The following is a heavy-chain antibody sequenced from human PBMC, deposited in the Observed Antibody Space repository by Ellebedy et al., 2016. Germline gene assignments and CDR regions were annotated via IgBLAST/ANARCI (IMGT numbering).Heavy chain of an antibody. Sequence: ASVKVSXKASSYTFTSYGISWVRQAPGQGLEWMGWISAYNGNTNYAQKLQGRVTMTTDTSTSTAYMELRSLRSDDTAVYYCAREVVTLAYNWFDPWGQGTLVTVSS. V-gene: IGHV1-18*01. CDR1: SYTFTSYG. CDR2: ISAYNGNT. CDR3: AREVVTLAYNWFDP. D-gene: IGHD2-21*02. J-gene: IGHJ5*02.